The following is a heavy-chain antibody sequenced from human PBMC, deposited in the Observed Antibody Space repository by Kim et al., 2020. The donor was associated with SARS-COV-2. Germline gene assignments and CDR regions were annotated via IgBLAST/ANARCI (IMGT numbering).Heavy chain of an antibody. Sequence: GGSLRLSCAASGFTFDDYAMHWVRQAPGKGLEWVSLISGDGSNTYYADSVRGRYTISRDNSKNSLYLQMNSLRSEDTALYHCAKERNLWGQELVGGVYYYYAMDVWGQGTTVTVSS. J-gene: IGHJ6*02. V-gene: IGHV3-43*02. CDR2: ISGDGSNT. CDR1: GFTFDDYA. D-gene: IGHD6-13*01. CDR3: AKERNLWGQELVGGVYYYYAMDV.